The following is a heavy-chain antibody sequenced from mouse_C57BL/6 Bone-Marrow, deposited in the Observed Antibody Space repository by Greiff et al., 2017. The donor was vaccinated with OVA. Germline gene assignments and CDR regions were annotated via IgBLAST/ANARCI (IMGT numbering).Heavy chain of an antibody. V-gene: IGHV5-4*03. J-gene: IGHJ4*01. CDR2: ISDGGSYT. Sequence: EVMLVESGGGLVKPGGSLKLSCAASGFTFSSYAMSWVRQTPEKRLEWVATISDGGSYTYYPDNVKGRFTISRDNAKNNLYLQMSHLKSEDTAMYYCARRGLRRGYYAMDYWGQGTSVTVSS. D-gene: IGHD2-2*01. CDR1: GFTFSSYA. CDR3: ARRGLRRGYYAMDY.